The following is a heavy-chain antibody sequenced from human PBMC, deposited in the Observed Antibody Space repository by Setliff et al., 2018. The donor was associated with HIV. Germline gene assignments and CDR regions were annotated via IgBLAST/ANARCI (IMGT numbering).Heavy chain of an antibody. J-gene: IGHJ4*02. CDR1: GGSISSGGYY. CDR3: ARKGKYYYDSSGYSN. D-gene: IGHD3-22*01. Sequence: SETLSLTCTVSGGSISSGGYYWSWIRQHPGKGLEWIGYIYYSGSTYYNPSLKSRVTISVDTSKNQFSLKLSSVTAADTAVYYCARKGKYYYDSSGYSNWGQGTLVTVPQ. CDR2: IYYSGST. V-gene: IGHV4-31*03.